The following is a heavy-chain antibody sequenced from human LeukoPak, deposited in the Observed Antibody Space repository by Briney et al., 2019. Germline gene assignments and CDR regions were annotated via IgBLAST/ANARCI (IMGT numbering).Heavy chain of an antibody. D-gene: IGHD1-26*01. V-gene: IGHV4-59*01. J-gene: IGHJ3*02. Sequence: TSETLSLTCTVSGGSISSYYWSWIRQPPGKGLEWIGYIYYSGTTHSNPSLKSRATISVDTSKNHLSLKVNSVTAADTAVYYCARGASGTLYDAFDIWGRGTMVTVSS. CDR1: GGSISSYY. CDR2: IYYSGTT. CDR3: ARGASGTLYDAFDI.